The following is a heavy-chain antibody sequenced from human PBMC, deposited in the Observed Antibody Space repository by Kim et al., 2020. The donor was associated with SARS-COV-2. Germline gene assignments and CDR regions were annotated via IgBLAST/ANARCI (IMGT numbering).Heavy chain of an antibody. CDR1: GFTFSSYG. J-gene: IGHJ6*02. V-gene: IGHV3-33*01. D-gene: IGHD1-1*01. Sequence: GGSLRLSCAASGFTFSSYGMRWVRQAPGKGLEWVAVIWYDGSNKYYADSVKGRFTISRDNSKNTLYLQMNSLRAEDTAVYYCARDRQLLGDYGMDVWGQGTTVTVSS. CDR2: IWYDGSNK. CDR3: ARDRQLLGDYGMDV.